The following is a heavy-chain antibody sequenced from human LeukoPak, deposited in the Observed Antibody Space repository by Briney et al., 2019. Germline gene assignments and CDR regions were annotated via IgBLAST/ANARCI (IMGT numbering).Heavy chain of an antibody. D-gene: IGHD3-16*02. Sequence: SETLSLTCAVYGGSFSGYYWSWIRQPPGKGLEWIGEINHSGSTNYNPSLKSRVTISVDTSKNQFSLKLSSVTAADTAVYYCAREHVWGSYRNSPFFDYWGQGTLVTVSS. V-gene: IGHV4-34*01. CDR3: AREHVWGSYRNSPFFDY. CDR1: GGSFSGYY. CDR2: INHSGST. J-gene: IGHJ4*02.